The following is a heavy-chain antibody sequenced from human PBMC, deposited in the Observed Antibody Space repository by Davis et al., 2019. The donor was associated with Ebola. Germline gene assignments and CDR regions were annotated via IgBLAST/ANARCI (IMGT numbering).Heavy chain of an antibody. Sequence: AASVKVSCKASGYTFTSYYMHWVRQAPGQGLEWMGRIIPILGIANYAQKFQGRASMTTDTSTSTAYLELRSLRSDDTAVYYCARVFTSSIWYRGLNYKYYGMDVWGQGTTVTVSS. J-gene: IGHJ6*02. CDR3: ARVFTSSIWYRGLNYKYYGMDV. D-gene: IGHD6-13*01. CDR1: GYTFTSYY. V-gene: IGHV1-46*01. CDR2: IIPILGIA.